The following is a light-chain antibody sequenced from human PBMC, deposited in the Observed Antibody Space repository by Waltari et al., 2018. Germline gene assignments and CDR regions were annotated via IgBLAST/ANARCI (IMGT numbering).Light chain of an antibody. Sequence: QFALTQPASVSGSPGKSITISCTGTTSAISTYDYVSCYQQHPGKDPKLIIYDVSNRPSGISDRFSGSKSVNTASRTISGLQAEDEGYYYCSSYSSTNTLAVVFGGGSKLTVL. V-gene: IGLV2-14*03. CDR3: SSYSSTNTLAVV. CDR2: DVS. CDR1: TSAISTYDY. J-gene: IGLJ3*02.